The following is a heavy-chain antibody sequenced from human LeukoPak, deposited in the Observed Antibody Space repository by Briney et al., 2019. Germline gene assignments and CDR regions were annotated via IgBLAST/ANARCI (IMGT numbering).Heavy chain of an antibody. CDR3: ARDGEMVGIDY. V-gene: IGHV3-21*01. CDR2: ISSSSGYI. J-gene: IGHJ4*02. D-gene: IGHD5-24*01. CDR1: GFTFSSYS. Sequence: GGSLRLSCAASGFTFSSYSMNWVRQAPGKGLEWVSSISSSSGYIYYADSVKGRFTISRDNAKNSLYLQMNSLRAEDTAVYYCARDGEMVGIDYWGQGTLVTVSS.